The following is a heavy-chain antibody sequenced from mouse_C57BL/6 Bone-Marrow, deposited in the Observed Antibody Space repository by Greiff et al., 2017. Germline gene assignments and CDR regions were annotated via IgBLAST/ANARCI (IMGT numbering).Heavy chain of an antibody. CDR2: IDPSDSST. V-gene: IGHV1-69*01. J-gene: IGHJ2*01. CDR1: GYTFTSYW. CDR3: ARSSYEVYFDY. D-gene: IGHD3-1*01. Sequence: QVQLQQPGAELVMPGASVKLSCKASGYTFTSYWMHWVKQRPGQGLEWIGEIDPSDSSTNYNQQFQGQFTLPVDKSSSTAYMQLSSLTSEDSAVYYCARSSYEVYFDYWGQGTTLTVSS.